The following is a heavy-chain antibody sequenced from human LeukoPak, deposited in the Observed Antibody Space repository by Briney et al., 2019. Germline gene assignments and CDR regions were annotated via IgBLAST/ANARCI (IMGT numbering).Heavy chain of an antibody. CDR3: AKDTQSPDTAMVTGLGAFYYYYYGMDV. D-gene: IGHD5-18*01. Sequence: PGGSLRLSCSASGFTFSSYGMHWVRQAPGKGLEWVAVISYDGSNKYYADSVKGRFTISRDNSKNTLYLQMNSLRAEDTAVYYCAKDTQSPDTAMVTGLGAFYYYYYGMDVWGQGTTVTVSS. CDR1: GFTFSSYG. CDR2: ISYDGSNK. V-gene: IGHV3-30*18. J-gene: IGHJ6*02.